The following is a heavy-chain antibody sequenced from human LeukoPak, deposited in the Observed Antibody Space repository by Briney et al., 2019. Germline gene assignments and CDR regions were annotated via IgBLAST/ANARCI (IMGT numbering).Heavy chain of an antibody. CDR2: INHSGST. J-gene: IGHJ4*02. D-gene: IGHD6-13*01. Sequence: SETLSLTCAVYGGSFSGYYWSWIRQPPGKGLEWIGEINHSGSTNYNPSLKSRVTISVDTSKNQFSLKLSSVTAADTAVYYCARVHRGYSSSWPRFDYWGQGTLVTVFS. CDR3: ARVHRGYSSSWPRFDY. V-gene: IGHV4-34*01. CDR1: GGSFSGYY.